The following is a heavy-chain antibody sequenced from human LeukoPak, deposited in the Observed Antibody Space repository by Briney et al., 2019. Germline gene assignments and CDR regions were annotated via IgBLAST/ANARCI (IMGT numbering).Heavy chain of an antibody. V-gene: IGHV3-48*03. Sequence: GGSLRLSCAASGFTFSSYAMSWVRQAPGKGLEWISYIGSRGSPKYYADSVKGRFTISRDNTKNSLYLQMNSLRAEDTAIYYCARDALGGAAGTMDWFDPWGQGTLVTVSS. CDR3: ARDALGGAAGTMDWFDP. CDR1: GFTFSSYA. D-gene: IGHD6-13*01. CDR2: IGSRGSPK. J-gene: IGHJ5*02.